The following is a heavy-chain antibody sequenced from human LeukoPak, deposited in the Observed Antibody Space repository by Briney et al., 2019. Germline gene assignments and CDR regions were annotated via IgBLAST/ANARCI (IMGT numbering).Heavy chain of an antibody. V-gene: IGHV3-33*01. CDR2: IWYDGSNK. Sequence: SGGSLRPSCVAAGFSFSNYGMHWVRQAPGKGLEWVALIWYDGSNKYYADSVKGRFTISRDNSKNTLYLQMNSLRAEDTAVYYCAGSYYNVFDYWGQGTLVTVSS. CDR1: GFSFSNYG. D-gene: IGHD3-10*01. CDR3: AGSYYNVFDY. J-gene: IGHJ4*02.